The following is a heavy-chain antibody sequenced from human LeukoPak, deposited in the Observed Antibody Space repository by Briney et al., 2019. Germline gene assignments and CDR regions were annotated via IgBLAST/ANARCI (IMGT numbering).Heavy chain of an antibody. V-gene: IGHV3-23*01. Sequence: GGSLRLSCAASGFTFSSYAMSWVRQAPGKGLEWVSAISGSGGSTYYADSVKGRFTISRDNSKNTLYLQMNSLRAEDTAVYYCARDKSLVPLAFDYWGQGTLVTVSS. D-gene: IGHD3-16*02. CDR2: ISGSGGST. CDR3: ARDKSLVPLAFDY. J-gene: IGHJ4*02. CDR1: GFTFSSYA.